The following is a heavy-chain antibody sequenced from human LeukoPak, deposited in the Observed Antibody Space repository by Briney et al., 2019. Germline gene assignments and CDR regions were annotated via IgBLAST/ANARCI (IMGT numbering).Heavy chain of an antibody. J-gene: IGHJ4*02. CDR2: INPNSGGT. Sequence: ASVKVSCKASGYTFTGYYMHWVRQAPGQGLEWMGWINPNSGGTNYAQKFQGRVTMTRDTSISTAYMELSRLRSDDTAVYYCAKGIEYYDILTGYSYFDYWGQGTLVTVSS. V-gene: IGHV1-2*02. D-gene: IGHD3-9*01. CDR3: AKGIEYYDILTGYSYFDY. CDR1: GYTFTGYY.